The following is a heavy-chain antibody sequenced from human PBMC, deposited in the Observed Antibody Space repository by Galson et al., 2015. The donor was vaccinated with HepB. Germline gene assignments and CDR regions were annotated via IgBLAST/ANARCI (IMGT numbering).Heavy chain of an antibody. D-gene: IGHD3-22*01. V-gene: IGHV3-30-3*01. Sequence: SLRLSCAASGFTFSSHAMNWVRQAPGKGLEWVAVISYDGSKKYYADSVKGRLTISGDNSKNTMYLQMNSLRAEDTAVYYCARDSSGYYLDFWGQGSLVTVSS. CDR1: GFTFSSHA. CDR2: ISYDGSKK. CDR3: ARDSSGYYLDF. J-gene: IGHJ4*02.